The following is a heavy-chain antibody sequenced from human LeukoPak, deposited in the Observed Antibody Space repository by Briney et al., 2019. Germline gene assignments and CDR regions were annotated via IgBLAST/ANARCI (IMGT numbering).Heavy chain of an antibody. CDR3: ARGHSSSWGAFDI. J-gene: IGHJ3*02. V-gene: IGHV3-20*04. Sequence: PGGSLRLSCAASGFNLDDYGMSWVRQAPGKGLEWVSGINWNGGNTGYADSVKGRFTISRDNAKNSLYLQMNSLRAEDTALYYCARGHSSSWGAFDIWGQGTMVTVSS. D-gene: IGHD6-13*01. CDR2: INWNGGNT. CDR1: GFNLDDYG.